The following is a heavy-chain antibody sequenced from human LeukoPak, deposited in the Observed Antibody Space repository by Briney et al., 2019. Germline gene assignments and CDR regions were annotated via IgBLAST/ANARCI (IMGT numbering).Heavy chain of an antibody. CDR3: AKITMVRGVTYLFDY. Sequence: ASVKVSCKASGYTFTSYGISWVRQAPGQGLEWMGWISTYNGNTNYAQKLQGRVTMTTDTSTSTAYMELRSLRSDDTAVYYCAKITMVRGVTYLFDYWGQGTLVTVSS. J-gene: IGHJ4*02. CDR2: ISTYNGNT. D-gene: IGHD3-10*01. CDR1: GYTFTSYG. V-gene: IGHV1-18*01.